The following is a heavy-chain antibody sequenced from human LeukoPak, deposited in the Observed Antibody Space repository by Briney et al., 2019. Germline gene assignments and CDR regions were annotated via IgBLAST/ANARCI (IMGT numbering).Heavy chain of an antibody. J-gene: IGHJ4*02. CDR3: AKVVATIRWFDY. D-gene: IGHD5-24*01. Sequence: PGGSLRLSCAASGFTFSSYAMSWVRQAPGKGVEGVSAISGSGGSTYYADSVKGRFTISRDNSKNTLYLRMNSLRAEDTAVYYCAKVVATIRWFDYWGQGTLVTVSS. CDR2: ISGSGGST. V-gene: IGHV3-23*01. CDR1: GFTFSSYA.